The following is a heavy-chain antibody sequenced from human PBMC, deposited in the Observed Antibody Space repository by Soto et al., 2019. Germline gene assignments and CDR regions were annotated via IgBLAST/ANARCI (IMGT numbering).Heavy chain of an antibody. V-gene: IGHV4-30-2*01. J-gene: IGHJ5*02. CDR1: GGSISSGGYS. D-gene: IGHD3-10*01. CDR2: IYHSGST. CDR3: ARVSYGSGAWRFDP. Sequence: KTSETLSLTCAVSGGSISSGGYSWSWIRQPPGKGLEWIWYIYHSGSTNYNPSLKSRVTITVDRSKSQFSLKLSSVTAADTAVYYCARVSYGSGAWRFDPWGQGTLVTVSS.